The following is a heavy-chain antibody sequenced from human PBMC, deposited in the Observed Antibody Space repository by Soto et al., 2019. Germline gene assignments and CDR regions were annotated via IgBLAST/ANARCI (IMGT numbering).Heavy chain of an antibody. CDR1: GFTFSSYW. D-gene: IGHD7-27*01. CDR3: ARDLTGPFDY. CDR2: ISPDGSTI. V-gene: IGHV3-74*01. J-gene: IGHJ4*02. Sequence: GGSLRLSCAASGFTFSSYWMHWVRQAPGKGLVWVSRISPDGSTITYADSVKGRFTISRDNAKNTLYLQMNSLRAEDTAVYYCARDLTGPFDYWGQGTLVTVPS.